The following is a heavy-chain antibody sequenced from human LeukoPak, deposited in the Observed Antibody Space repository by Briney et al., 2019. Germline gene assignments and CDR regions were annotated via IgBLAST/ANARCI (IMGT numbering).Heavy chain of an antibody. CDR3: ATSIAGDGPTHNWFGP. V-gene: IGHV4-39*01. CDR1: GGSISTTSTY. CDR2: IYYSGTT. D-gene: IGHD6-13*01. J-gene: IGHJ5*02. Sequence: PSETLSLTCTVSGGSISTTSTYWGWIRQPPGKGLEWIGSIYYSGTTYYNPSLKSRVTIFVDTSKNQFSLKLSSVTAADMATYYCATSIAGDGPTHNWFGPWGQGALVTVSS.